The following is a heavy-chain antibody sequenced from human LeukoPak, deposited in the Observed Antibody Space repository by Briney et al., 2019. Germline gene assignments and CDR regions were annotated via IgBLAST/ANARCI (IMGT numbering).Heavy chain of an antibody. CDR3: ARVLRSSTHYYFYYYMDV. J-gene: IGHJ6*03. Sequence: TPSETLSLTCTVSGGSISNYYWSWIRQPAGKGLEWIGRIYSGGSTNYNASLRSRVTMSVDTSQNQFSLKLTSVTAADTAVYYCARVLRSSTHYYFYYYMDVWGKGTTVTVSS. V-gene: IGHV4-4*07. CDR1: GGSISNYY. CDR2: IYSGGST. D-gene: IGHD2-2*01.